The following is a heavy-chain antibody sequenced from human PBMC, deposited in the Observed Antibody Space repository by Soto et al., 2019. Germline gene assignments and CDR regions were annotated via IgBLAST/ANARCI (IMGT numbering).Heavy chain of an antibody. CDR3: ARERGPYGDYVWFDP. J-gene: IGHJ5*02. D-gene: IGHD4-17*01. V-gene: IGHV4-59*01. CDR2: IYYSGST. Sequence: QVQLQESGPGLVKPSETLSLTCTVSGGSISSYYWSWIRQPPGKGLEWIGYIYYSGSTNYNPSLNSRVTISVDTSKNQVSLKLSSVTAADTAVYYCARERGPYGDYVWFDPWGQGTLVTVSS. CDR1: GGSISSYY.